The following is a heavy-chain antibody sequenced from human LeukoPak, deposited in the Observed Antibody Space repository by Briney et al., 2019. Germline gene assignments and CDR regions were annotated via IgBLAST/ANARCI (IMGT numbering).Heavy chain of an antibody. Sequence: SETLSLTCAVYGGSFSGYYWSWIRQPPGKGLEWIGEINHSGSTNYNPSLKSRVTISVDTSKNQFSLKLSSVTAADTAVYYCARDFGCSGGSCYSFDYWGQGTLVTVSS. CDR3: ARDFGCSGGSCYSFDY. V-gene: IGHV4-34*01. CDR1: GGSFSGYY. CDR2: INHSGST. J-gene: IGHJ4*02. D-gene: IGHD2-15*01.